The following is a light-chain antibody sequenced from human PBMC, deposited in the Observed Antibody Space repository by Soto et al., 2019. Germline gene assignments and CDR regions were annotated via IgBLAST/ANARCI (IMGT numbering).Light chain of an antibody. V-gene: IGLV2-14*01. J-gene: IGLJ2*01. CDR2: EVS. CDR1: SSDGGGYNY. CDR3: SSYTSSSVV. Sequence: QSVLTQPASVSGSPGQSITISCTGTSSDGGGYNYVSWYQQHPGKAPKLMIYEVSNRPSGVSNRFSGSKSGNTASLTISGLQAEDEADYYCSSYTSSSVVFGGGTKVTVL.